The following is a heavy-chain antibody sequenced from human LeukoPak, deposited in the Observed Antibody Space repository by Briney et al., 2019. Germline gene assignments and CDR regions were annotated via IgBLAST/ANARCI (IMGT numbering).Heavy chain of an antibody. V-gene: IGHV1-24*01. CDR2: FDPGNDER. CDR1: GHTLSELP. Sequence: GASVKVSCKVSGHTLSELPMYWVRQAPGEGLEWMGGFDPGNDERIYAQKFRGRVTMTEDTSTNTAYMELSSLRSDDTAVYYCATEVTSIVPDYWGQGTLVTVSS. CDR3: ATEVTSIVPDY. D-gene: IGHD2-21*02. J-gene: IGHJ4*02.